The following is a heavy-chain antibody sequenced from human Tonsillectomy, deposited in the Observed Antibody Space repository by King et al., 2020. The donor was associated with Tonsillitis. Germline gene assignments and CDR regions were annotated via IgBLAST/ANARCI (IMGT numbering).Heavy chain of an antibody. V-gene: IGHV1-69*01. CDR1: GGAFIKSA. J-gene: IGHJ6*01. CDR2: IIPTFRTT. Sequence: QLVQSGSEVKKPGSSVKVSCRASGGAFIKSAISWVRQAPGQGLEWMGGIIPTFRTTNYAQKFQGRVTITADESTSTAYMELSSLRSEDTAVYYCATPASANFLSRDYYYAMDVWGQGTTVTVSS. D-gene: IGHD3-16*02. CDR3: ATPASANFLSRDYYYAMDV.